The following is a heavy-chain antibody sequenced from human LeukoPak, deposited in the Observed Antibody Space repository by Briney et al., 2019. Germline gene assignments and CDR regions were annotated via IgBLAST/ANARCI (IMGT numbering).Heavy chain of an antibody. CDR3: ARAENVLRFLEWLLFDY. Sequence: GGSLRLSCAASGFTFSTYTMNWVRQAPGKGLEWVSSISISSSCTYYADSVKGRFTISRDNAKNSLALQMNSLRAEDTAVYYCARAENVLRFLEWLLFDYWGQGTLVTVSS. CDR2: ISISSSCT. V-gene: IGHV3-21*01. CDR1: GFTFSTYT. J-gene: IGHJ4*02. D-gene: IGHD3-3*01.